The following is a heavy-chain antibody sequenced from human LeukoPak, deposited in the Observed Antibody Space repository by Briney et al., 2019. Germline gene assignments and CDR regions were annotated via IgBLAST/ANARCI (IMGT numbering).Heavy chain of an antibody. J-gene: IGHJ5*02. V-gene: IGHV4-38-2*01. Sequence: SETLSLTCAVSGYSISSGYYWGWIRQPPGRGLEWIGSIYHSGRTYYNPPLKSRVTISVDTSKNQFSLKLSSVTAADTAVYYGARAHSNYWFDPWGQGTLVTVSS. CDR1: GYSISSGYY. CDR2: IYHSGRT. CDR3: ARAHSNYWFDP. D-gene: IGHD4-11*01.